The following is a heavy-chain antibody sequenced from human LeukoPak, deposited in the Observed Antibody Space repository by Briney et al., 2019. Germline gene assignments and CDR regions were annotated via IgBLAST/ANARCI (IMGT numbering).Heavy chain of an antibody. CDR2: TYYRSKWYN. CDR3: ARGGQGDGYSADEAFDF. Sequence: SQTLSLTCAISGDSVSSKSTAWNWIRQSPSRGLEWLGRTYYRSKWYNDYAVSVKSRITINPDTSKNQLSLQLNSVTPDDTAVYYCARGGQGDGYSADEAFDFWGQGTMVTVSS. V-gene: IGHV6-1*01. D-gene: IGHD5-18*01. J-gene: IGHJ3*01. CDR1: GDSVSSKSTA.